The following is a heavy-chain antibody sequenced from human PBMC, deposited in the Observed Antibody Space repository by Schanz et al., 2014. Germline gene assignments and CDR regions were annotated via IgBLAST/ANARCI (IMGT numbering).Heavy chain of an antibody. CDR3: ARDTMTSGYNWFDP. CDR1: GYTFISYG. J-gene: IGHJ5*02. V-gene: IGHV1-18*04. CDR2: ISAYNGNT. Sequence: QEEMVQSGAEVKRPGASVKVSCKASGYTFISYGVSWVRQGPEERLEWLGWISAYNGNTNYAQKFQGRVTLTTDTSTSTAHMELRSLRSDDTAVYYCARDTMTSGYNWFDPWGQGTLVTVSS. D-gene: IGHD6-19*01.